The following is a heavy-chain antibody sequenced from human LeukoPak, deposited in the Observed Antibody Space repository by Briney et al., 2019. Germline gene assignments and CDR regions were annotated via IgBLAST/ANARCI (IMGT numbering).Heavy chain of an antibody. J-gene: IGHJ5*02. CDR2: IIPTLGMA. Sequence: SVKVSCKASGGTFSSHVISWVRQAPGQGLEWVGKIIPTLGMAHYAQKFQGRVTITADKSTSTAYMELSSLRSEDTAVYYCVREVGYGDYVSTNNWFDPWGQGTLVIVSS. V-gene: IGHV1-69*04. CDR3: VREVGYGDYVSTNNWFDP. CDR1: GGTFSSHV. D-gene: IGHD4-17*01.